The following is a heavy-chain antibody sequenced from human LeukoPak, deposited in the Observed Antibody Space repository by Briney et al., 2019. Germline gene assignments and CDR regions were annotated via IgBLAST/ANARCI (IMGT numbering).Heavy chain of an antibody. CDR2: IYHSGSI. D-gene: IGHD3-10*01. CDR1: GYSISSGYY. Sequence: SETLSLTCSVSGYSISSGYYWGWIWQPPGKGLEWIGGIYHSGSIDYNPSLKSRVTISVDTSKNQFSLKLSSVTAADTAVYYCARCRGSGSYRYFDYWGQGTLVTVSS. V-gene: IGHV4-38-2*02. J-gene: IGHJ4*02. CDR3: ARCRGSGSYRYFDY.